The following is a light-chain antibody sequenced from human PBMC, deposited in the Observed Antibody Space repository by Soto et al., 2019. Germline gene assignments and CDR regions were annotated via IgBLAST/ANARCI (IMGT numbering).Light chain of an antibody. CDR1: SGSVSTANN. CDR2: STS. CDR3: ALFMGNGISV. J-gene: IGLJ1*01. Sequence: QPVVTQDSSFSVSPRGTVTLTCGLISGSVSTANNPNWYQQTPGQAPRTLIYSTSTRSSGVPDRFSGSILGNKAALTITGAQADDESDYYCALFMGNGISVFGTGSKVTVL. V-gene: IGLV8-61*01.